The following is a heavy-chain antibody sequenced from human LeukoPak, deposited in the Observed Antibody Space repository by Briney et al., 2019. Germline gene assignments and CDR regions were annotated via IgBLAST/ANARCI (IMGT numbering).Heavy chain of an antibody. Sequence: PGGSLRLSCAASGFTFSSYEMNWVRQAPGKGLEWVSYISSSGSTIYYADSVKGRFTISRDNAKNSLYLQMNSLRAEDTAVYYCTRDQRIGYCSGGSCYYYGMDVWGQGTTVTVSS. CDR2: ISSSGSTI. V-gene: IGHV3-48*03. CDR1: GFTFSSYE. J-gene: IGHJ6*02. CDR3: TRDQRIGYCSGGSCYYYGMDV. D-gene: IGHD2-15*01.